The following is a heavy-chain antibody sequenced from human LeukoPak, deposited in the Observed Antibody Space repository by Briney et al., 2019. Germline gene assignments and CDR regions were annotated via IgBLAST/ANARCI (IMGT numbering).Heavy chain of an antibody. V-gene: IGHV3-30*18. CDR3: AKDYDYGDYAVDY. Sequence: GRSLRLSCAASGFTFSTDGMHWGRQAPGKGLELVAVISYDGSDRYYADSVKGRFTISRDSSKNTLYLQMNSLRAEDTAVYYCAKDYDYGDYAVDYWGQGTLVTVSS. D-gene: IGHD4-17*01. J-gene: IGHJ4*02. CDR2: ISYDGSDR. CDR1: GFTFSTDG.